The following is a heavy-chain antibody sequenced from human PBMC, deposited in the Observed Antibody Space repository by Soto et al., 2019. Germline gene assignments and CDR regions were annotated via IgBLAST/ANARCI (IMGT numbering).Heavy chain of an antibody. CDR1: GGTFSSYA. V-gene: IGHV1-69*13. CDR3: ARASSKQQLVLYGMEG. D-gene: IGHD6-13*01. J-gene: IGHJ6*02. Sequence: SVKVSCTASGGTFSSYAISWVRQAPGQGLAWMGGIIPIFGTANYAQKFQGRVTITADESTSTAYMELSSLRSEDTAVYYCARASSKQQLVLYGMEGWGQGTTVTVSS. CDR2: IIPIFGTA.